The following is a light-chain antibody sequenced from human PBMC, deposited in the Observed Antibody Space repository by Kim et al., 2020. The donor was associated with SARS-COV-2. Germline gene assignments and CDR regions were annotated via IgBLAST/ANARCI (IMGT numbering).Light chain of an antibody. J-gene: IGKJ1*01. CDR1: QTINSW. Sequence: SASGGGRVTITCRASQTINSWLAWYQQKPGKAPKVLIYKASTLESGVPSRFSGSESGTEFTLTISSLQPDDFATYYCLQYSNYPWTFGRGTKLEI. CDR3: LQYSNYPWT. CDR2: KAS. V-gene: IGKV1-5*03.